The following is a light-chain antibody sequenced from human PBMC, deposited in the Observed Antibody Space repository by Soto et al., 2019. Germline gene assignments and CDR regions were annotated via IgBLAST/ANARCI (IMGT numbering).Light chain of an antibody. Sequence: EIVMTQSPATLSVSPGERATLSCRASQSISSSLAWYQQKPGQAPRLLIYDASNRATGIPDRFSGSGSGTDFTLTISRLEPEDSAVYYCQKRRNWPPITFGQGTRLEIK. J-gene: IGKJ5*01. CDR2: DAS. V-gene: IGKV3-11*01. CDR3: QKRRNWPPIT. CDR1: QSISSS.